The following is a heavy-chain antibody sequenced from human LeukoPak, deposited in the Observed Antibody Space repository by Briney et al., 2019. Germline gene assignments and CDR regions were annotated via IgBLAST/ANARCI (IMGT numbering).Heavy chain of an antibody. CDR3: AELGITMIGGV. CDR1: GFTFDDYG. V-gene: IGHV3-20*04. Sequence: RPGGSLRPSCAASGFTFDDYGMSWVRQAPGKGLEWVSGINWNGGSTGYADSVKGRFTISRDNAKNSLYLQMNSLRAEDTAVYYCAELGITMIGGVWGKGTTVTISS. J-gene: IGHJ6*04. CDR2: INWNGGST. D-gene: IGHD3-10*02.